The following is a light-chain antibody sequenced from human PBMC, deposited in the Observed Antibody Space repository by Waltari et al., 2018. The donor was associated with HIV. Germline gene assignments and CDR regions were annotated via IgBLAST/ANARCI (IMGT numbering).Light chain of an antibody. CDR1: ALPNQY. CDR3: QSADSSGNYQV. J-gene: IGLJ3*02. CDR2: KDS. Sequence: SYELTQPPSVSVSPGQTARITCSGDALPNQYAYWYQQKPGQAPVLVIYKDSERPSGIPERVSGSSSGTTVTLTISGVQAEDEADYYCQSADSSGNYQVFGGGTKLTVL. V-gene: IGLV3-25*03.